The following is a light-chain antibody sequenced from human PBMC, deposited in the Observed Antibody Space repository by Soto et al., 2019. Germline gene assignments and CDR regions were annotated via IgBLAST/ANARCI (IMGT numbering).Light chain of an antibody. Sequence: QPVLTQSSSASASLGSSVKLTCTLNSGHSNHIIAWHQQQPGKAPRYLMKLESTGSYKKGSGVPDRFSGSSSGADRYLTIPNLRFEDEADYYCETWDSNTWVFGGGTKLTVL. CDR1: SGHSNHI. CDR2: LESTGSY. V-gene: IGLV4-60*02. J-gene: IGLJ3*02. CDR3: ETWDSNTWV.